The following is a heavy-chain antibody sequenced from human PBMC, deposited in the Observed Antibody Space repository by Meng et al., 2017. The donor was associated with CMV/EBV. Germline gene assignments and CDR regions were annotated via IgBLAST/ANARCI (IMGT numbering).Heavy chain of an antibody. J-gene: IGHJ6*02. CDR2: IYYSGST. CDR3: ASLRSGMDV. Sequence: LRLSCAASGFTFSSYAMSWIRQPPGKGLEWIGYIYYSGSTYYNPSLKSRVTISVDTSKNQFSLKLSSVTAADTAVYYCASLRSGMDVWGQGTTVTVSS. V-gene: IGHV4-30-4*08. CDR1: GFTFSSYA.